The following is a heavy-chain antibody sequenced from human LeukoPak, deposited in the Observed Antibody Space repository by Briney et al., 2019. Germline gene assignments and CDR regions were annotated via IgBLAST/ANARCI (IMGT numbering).Heavy chain of an antibody. J-gene: IGHJ4*02. Sequence: SVKVSCKASGGTFSSYAISWVRQAPGQGLEWMGRIIPILGIANYAQKFQGRVTITADKSTSTAYMELSSLRSEDTAVYYCARDLSQDYGDYGWGQGTLVTVSS. D-gene: IGHD4-17*01. V-gene: IGHV1-69*04. CDR1: GGTFSSYA. CDR2: IIPILGIA. CDR3: ARDLSQDYGDYG.